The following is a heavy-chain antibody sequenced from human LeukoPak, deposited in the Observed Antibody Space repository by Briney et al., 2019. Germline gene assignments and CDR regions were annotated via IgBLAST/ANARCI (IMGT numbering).Heavy chain of an antibody. CDR1: GYSISSGYY. Sequence: SETLSLTCTVSGYSISSGYYWGWIRQPPGKGLEWIGSIYHSGSTYYNPSLKSRVTLSVDTSKNQFSLKLSSVTAADTAVYYCARGGILWFGELSYYFDYWGQGTLVTVSS. CDR3: ARGGILWFGELSYYFDY. J-gene: IGHJ4*02. V-gene: IGHV4-38-2*02. D-gene: IGHD3-10*01. CDR2: IYHSGST.